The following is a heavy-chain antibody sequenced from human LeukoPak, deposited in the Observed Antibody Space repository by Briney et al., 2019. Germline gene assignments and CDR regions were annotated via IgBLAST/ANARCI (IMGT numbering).Heavy chain of an antibody. V-gene: IGHV3-30*18. CDR3: AKDGSGLTYYFDQ. Sequence: QPGRSLRLSCAASGFTFSGYGMHWVRQTPGKGLEWVAVISYDGSNKYYADSVKGRFTISRDNSKNTMYLQMNSLRAEDTAMYYCAKDGSGLTYYFDQWGQGTQVTVSS. CDR1: GFTFSGYG. J-gene: IGHJ4*02. CDR2: ISYDGSNK. D-gene: IGHD5-12*01.